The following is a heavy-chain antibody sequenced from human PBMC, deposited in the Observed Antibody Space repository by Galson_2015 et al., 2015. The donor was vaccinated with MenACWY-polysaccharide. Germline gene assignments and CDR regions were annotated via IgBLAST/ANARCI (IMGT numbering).Heavy chain of an antibody. CDR1: GFTFSNYA. J-gene: IGHJ4*02. CDR2: IGGSGSNT. Sequence: SRRLSCAASGFTFSNYAMSWVRQAPGKGLEWVSTIGGSGSNTHYADSVKGRFTISRDNSKNTLSLQMNSLRAEDTAVYYCARVRYSTGKYQFDYWGQGTLVAVSS. CDR3: ARVRYSTGKYQFDY. V-gene: IGHV3-23*01. D-gene: IGHD2-2*01.